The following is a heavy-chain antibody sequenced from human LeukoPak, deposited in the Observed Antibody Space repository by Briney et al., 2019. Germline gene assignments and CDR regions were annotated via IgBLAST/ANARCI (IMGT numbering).Heavy chain of an antibody. Sequence: SETLSLTCTVSGGSISTSNYYWGWIRQPPGKGLEWIGNIFYSGSTYYSPSLKSRVTISLDTSRNQFSLKLNSVTAADTAVYYCAKSNGYVVVYIWGQGTMVTVSS. CDR1: GGSISTSNYY. V-gene: IGHV4-39*07. D-gene: IGHD2-2*01. CDR2: IFYSGST. J-gene: IGHJ3*02. CDR3: AKSNGYVVVYI.